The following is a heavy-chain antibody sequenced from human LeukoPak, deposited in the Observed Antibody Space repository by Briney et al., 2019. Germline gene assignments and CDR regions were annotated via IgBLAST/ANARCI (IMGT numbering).Heavy chain of an antibody. CDR2: IYPGNSDT. Sequence: GESLKISCKGSGYSFTSYWIGWVRQMPGKGLEWMGIIYPGNSDTRYSPSFQGQVTISADKSISTAYLQWSSLKASDTAMYYCARHVISYGRSADYYFDYWGQGTLVTVSS. J-gene: IGHJ4*02. D-gene: IGHD5-18*01. CDR3: ARHVISYGRSADYYFDY. CDR1: GYSFTSYW. V-gene: IGHV5-51*01.